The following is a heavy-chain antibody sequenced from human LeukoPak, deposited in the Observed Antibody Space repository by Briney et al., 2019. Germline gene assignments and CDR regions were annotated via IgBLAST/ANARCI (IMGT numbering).Heavy chain of an antibody. CDR1: GGTITNYN. J-gene: IGHJ4*02. CDR3: AATMVRGVHTHFDY. Sequence: SETLSSSSTVAGGTITNYNWSWIGQPPGKGLKWIGYVYYSGSTNYNPSLKSRVTISVDTSKNQFSLKLSSVTAADTAVYYCAATMVRGVHTHFDYWGQGTLVTVSS. V-gene: IGHV4-59*08. D-gene: IGHD3-10*01. CDR2: VYYSGST.